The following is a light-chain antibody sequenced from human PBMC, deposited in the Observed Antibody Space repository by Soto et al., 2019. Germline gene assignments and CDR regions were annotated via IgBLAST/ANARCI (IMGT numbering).Light chain of an antibody. V-gene: IGLV2-8*01. Sequence: QAALTQPPSASGSPGQSVPISCTGTSSDVGGYNYVSWYQQHPGKAPKLMIYEVSKRPSGVPDRFSGSKSGNTASLTVSGLQAEDEADYYCSSYAGSNNFVVFGGGTKLPVL. CDR3: SSYAGSNNFVV. CDR1: SSDVGGYNY. CDR2: EVS. J-gene: IGLJ2*01.